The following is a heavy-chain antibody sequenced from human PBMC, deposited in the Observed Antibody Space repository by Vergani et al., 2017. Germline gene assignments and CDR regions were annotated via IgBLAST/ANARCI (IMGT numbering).Heavy chain of an antibody. V-gene: IGHV3-23*01. D-gene: IGHD3-16*01. CDR1: GFPFSSYA. J-gene: IGHJ3*02. CDR3: AKDIRMSVAAFDI. CDR2: ISGSGGST. Sequence: EVQLLESGGGLVQPGGSLRLSCAASGFPFSSYAMSWVRQVPGKGLEWVSAISGSGGSTYYADSVKGRFTISRDNSKNTLYLQMNSLRAEDTAVYYCAKDIRMSVAAFDIWGQGTMVTVSS.